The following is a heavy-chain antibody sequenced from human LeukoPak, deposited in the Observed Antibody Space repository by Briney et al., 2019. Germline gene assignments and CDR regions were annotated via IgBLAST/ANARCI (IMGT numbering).Heavy chain of an antibody. V-gene: IGHV4-4*09. CDR3: ARATTSGWYSY. D-gene: IGHD6-19*01. CDR2: IYTSGST. Sequence: SETLSLTCTVSGGSISSYYWSWIRQPPGKGLEWIGYIYTSGSTNYNPSLKSRVTISVDTSKNPFSLKLSSVTAADTAVYYCARATTSGWYSYWGQGTLVTVSS. CDR1: GGSISSYY. J-gene: IGHJ4*02.